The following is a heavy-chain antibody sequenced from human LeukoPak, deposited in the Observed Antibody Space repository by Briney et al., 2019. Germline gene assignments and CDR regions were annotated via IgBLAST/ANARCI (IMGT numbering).Heavy chain of an antibody. Sequence: GGSLRLSCAASGFTFSSYAMSWVRQAPGKGLEWVSAISGSGGSTYYADSVKGRFTISRDNPKNTLYLQMNSLRAEDTAVYYCAKQLNPDYYDSSGYYATGTEFDYWGQGTLVTVSS. J-gene: IGHJ4*02. D-gene: IGHD3-22*01. CDR3: AKQLNPDYYDSSGYYATGTEFDY. V-gene: IGHV3-23*01. CDR1: GFTFSSYA. CDR2: ISGSGGST.